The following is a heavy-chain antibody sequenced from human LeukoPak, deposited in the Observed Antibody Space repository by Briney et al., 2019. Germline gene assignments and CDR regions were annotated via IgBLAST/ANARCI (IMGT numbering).Heavy chain of an antibody. CDR3: ASGGDYVGIAATFRY. CDR1: GFNFSATY. Sequence: PGGSLRLSCAASGFNFSATYMTWIRQAPGKGLEWVSYISNRGIIINYADSVKGRFTISRDDAKSSLYLHMNNLRTEDTALYYCASGGDYVGIAATFRYWGQGSLVTVSS. CDR2: ISNRGIII. J-gene: IGHJ4*02. D-gene: IGHD4-23*01. V-gene: IGHV3-11*01.